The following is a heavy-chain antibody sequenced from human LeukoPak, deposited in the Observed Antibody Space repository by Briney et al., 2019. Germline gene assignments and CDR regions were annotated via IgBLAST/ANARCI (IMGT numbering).Heavy chain of an antibody. J-gene: IGHJ3*02. CDR1: GGSISSYY. Sequence: PSETLSLTCTVSGGSISSYYWSWIRQPPGKGLEWIGYIDYSGSTNYNPSLKSRVAISVDTSKNQFSLRLNSVTAADTAVYYCARGEWEPIWAFNIWGQGTMVTVSS. D-gene: IGHD1-26*01. CDR2: IDYSGST. CDR3: ARGEWEPIWAFNI. V-gene: IGHV4-59*01.